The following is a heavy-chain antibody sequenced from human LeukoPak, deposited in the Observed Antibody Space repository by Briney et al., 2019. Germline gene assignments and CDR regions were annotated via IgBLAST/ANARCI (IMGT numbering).Heavy chain of an antibody. CDR3: ARGGHSAVAGTTGLDAFNI. J-gene: IGHJ3*02. CDR1: GFTFSSYW. CDR2: INSDGSST. D-gene: IGHD6-19*01. V-gene: IGHV3-74*01. Sequence: GGSLRLSCAASGFTFSSYWMHWVRQAPGKGLVWVSRINSDGSSTSYADSVKGRFTISRDNAKNTLYLQMNSLRAEETAEYYCARGGHSAVAGTTGLDAFNIWGQGTMVTVSS.